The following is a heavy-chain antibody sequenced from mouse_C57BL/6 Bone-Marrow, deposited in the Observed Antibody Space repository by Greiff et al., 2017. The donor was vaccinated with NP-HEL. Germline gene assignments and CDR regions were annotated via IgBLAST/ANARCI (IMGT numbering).Heavy chain of an antibody. Sequence: QVQLQQSGAELARPGASVKLSCKASGYTFTSYGISWVKQRTGQGLEWIGEIYPRSGNTYYNEKFKGKATLTADKSSSTAYMELRSLTSDDSAVYFCARSRWFAWFAYWGQGTLVTVSA. CDR3: ARSRWFAWFAY. V-gene: IGHV1-81*01. CDR1: GYTFTSYG. D-gene: IGHD2-3*01. CDR2: IYPRSGNT. J-gene: IGHJ3*01.